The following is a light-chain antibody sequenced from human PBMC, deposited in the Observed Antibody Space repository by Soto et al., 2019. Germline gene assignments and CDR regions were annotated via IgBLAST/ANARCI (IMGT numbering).Light chain of an antibody. CDR1: GNDVGAYNY. V-gene: IGLV2-11*01. Sequence: SALTQPRSVSGSPGQSVTISCTGTGNDVGAYNYVSWYQQHPGRPPKLLIYGVVRWPSGVPDRFSGSKSGNTASLTISGLQAEDEADYYCTSYSRYSVLVFGGGTKVTVL. CDR2: GVV. J-gene: IGLJ3*02. CDR3: TSYSRYSVLV.